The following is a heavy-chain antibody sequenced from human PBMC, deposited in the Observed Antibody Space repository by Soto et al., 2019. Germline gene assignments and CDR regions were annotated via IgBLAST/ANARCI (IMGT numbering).Heavy chain of an antibody. V-gene: IGHV1-18*01. CDR2: ISAYNGNT. CDR1: GYTFTSYG. Sequence: QVQLVQSGAEVKKPGASVKVSCKASGYTFTSYGISWVRQAPGQGLEWMGWISAYNGNTNYAQKLQGRVTMTTDTPRRKAYMGWRSLRSDDTAVYYWAGVGNFIAVAEWPPWAQGPLVTVSS. J-gene: IGHJ5*02. CDR3: AGVGNFIAVAEWPP. D-gene: IGHD6-19*01.